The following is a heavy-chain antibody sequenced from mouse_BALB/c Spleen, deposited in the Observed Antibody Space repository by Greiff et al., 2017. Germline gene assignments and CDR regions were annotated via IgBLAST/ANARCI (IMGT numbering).Heavy chain of an antibody. CDR1: GYTFTSYV. D-gene: IGHD1-1*01. CDR3: ASPYYGIAMDY. Sequence: VQLQQSGPELVKPGASVKMSCKASGYTFTSYVMHWVKQKPGQGLEWIEYINPYNDGTKYNEKFKGKATLTSDKSSSTAYMELSSLTSEDSAVYYCASPYYGIAMDYWGQGTSVTVAS. CDR2: INPYNDGT. J-gene: IGHJ4*01. V-gene: IGHV1-14*01.